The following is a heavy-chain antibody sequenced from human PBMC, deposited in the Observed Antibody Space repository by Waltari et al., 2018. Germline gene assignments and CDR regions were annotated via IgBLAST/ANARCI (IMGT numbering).Heavy chain of an antibody. Sequence: QVQLVESGGGVVQPGTSLRLSCVASGFHFNSYTMPWVRQAPGKGLEWVGVISYDGYNKYYGDSVRGRFTMSRDNSKNTLYLEMNSLRIDDTAVYYCARPHYTNLNYFDPWGQGTLVTVSS. CDR3: ARPHYTNLNYFDP. CDR2: ISYDGYNK. CDR1: GFHFNSYT. V-gene: IGHV3-30-3*01. J-gene: IGHJ5*02. D-gene: IGHD1-7*01.